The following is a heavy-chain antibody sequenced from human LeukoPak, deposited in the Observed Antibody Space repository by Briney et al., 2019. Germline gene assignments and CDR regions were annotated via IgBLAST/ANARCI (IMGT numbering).Heavy chain of an antibody. CDR3: ASKQWVYYYMDV. Sequence: SSETLSLTCTVSGGSISSSSYYWGWIRQPPGKGLEWIGSISYSGSTYYNPSLKSRVTIFVDTSKNQFSLKLSSVTAADTAVYCCASKQWVYYYMDVWGKGTTVTVSS. V-gene: IGHV4-39*01. CDR1: GGSISSSSYY. D-gene: IGHD1-26*01. J-gene: IGHJ6*03. CDR2: ISYSGST.